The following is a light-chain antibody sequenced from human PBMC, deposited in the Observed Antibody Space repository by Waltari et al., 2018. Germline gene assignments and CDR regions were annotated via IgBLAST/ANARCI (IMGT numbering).Light chain of an antibody. CDR3: AAWDDSLNGRWV. CDR2: RRD. CDR1: ASNIGNNV. Sequence: QSVLTQPPSASGTPGQGVTISCSGGASNIGNNVVNWYQQVPGKAPKLLLDRRDRRPAWLPDRFSGSKSGTSASLAISGLQAEDEADYYCAAWDDSLNGRWVFGGGTKVTVL. V-gene: IGLV1-44*01. J-gene: IGLJ3*02.